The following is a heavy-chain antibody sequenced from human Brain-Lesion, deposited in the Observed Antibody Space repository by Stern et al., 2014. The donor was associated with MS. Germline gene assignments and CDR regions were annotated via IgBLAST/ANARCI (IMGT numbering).Heavy chain of an antibody. V-gene: IGHV4-39*01. J-gene: IGHJ5*02. CDR1: GGSVSSTSYA. CDR2: IYYSGNT. CDR3: AGEEDIRYCSGGSCTGNWFDP. D-gene: IGHD2-15*01. Sequence: QLVESGPGLVKPSETLSLTCTVAGGSVSSTSYAWAWIRQPPGKGLEWIGTIYYSGNTYYSPSLKSRLTISLDTSTNQFSLQRGSVTAADTAVYYCAGEEDIRYCSGGSCTGNWFDPWGQGTLVTVSS.